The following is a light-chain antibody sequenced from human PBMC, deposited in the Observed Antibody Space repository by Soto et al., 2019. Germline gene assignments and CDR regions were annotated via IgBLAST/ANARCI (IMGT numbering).Light chain of an antibody. J-gene: IGKJ1*01. CDR1: QSGLYRSDNKNY. CDR2: WAS. CDR3: QQYYSTPWT. Sequence: DIVMTQSPDSLAVSLGERATINCKSSQSGLYRSDNKNYLAWHQQKPGQPPKLLIYWASTRESGVPDRFSGSGSGTDFTLTISSLQAEDVAVYYCQQYYSTPWTFGQGTKVEIK. V-gene: IGKV4-1*01.